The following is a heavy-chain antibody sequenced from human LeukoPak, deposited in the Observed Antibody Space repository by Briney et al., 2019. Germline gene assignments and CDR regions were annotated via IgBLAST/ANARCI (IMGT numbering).Heavy chain of an antibody. CDR2: IYPGDSDT. Sequence: GESLKISSKGSGYSFTSYWIGWVRQMPGKGLEWMGIIYPGDSDTRYSPSFQGQVTISADKSISTAYLQWSSLKASDTAMYYCARVRVSSSWYTDYYFDYWGQGTLVTVSS. CDR3: ARVRVSSSWYTDYYFDY. V-gene: IGHV5-51*01. J-gene: IGHJ4*02. CDR1: GYSFTSYW. D-gene: IGHD6-13*01.